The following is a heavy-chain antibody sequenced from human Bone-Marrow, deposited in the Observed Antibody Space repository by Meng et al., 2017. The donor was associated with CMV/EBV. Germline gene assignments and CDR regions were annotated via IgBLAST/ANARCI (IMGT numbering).Heavy chain of an antibody. D-gene: IGHD3-3*01. CDR2: TNHGGDT. J-gene: IGHJ4*02. Sequence: GSLRLSCAVYGGSFSGYYWTWIRQPPGKGLEWIGVTNHGGDTSYNPSLKSRVGISVDTSKNQFSLRLSSVTAADTAVYYCARGRDTIFGVVITGYYFDSWGRGTRVTVSS. V-gene: IGHV4-34*01. CDR3: ARGRDTIFGVVITGYYFDS. CDR1: GGSFSGYY.